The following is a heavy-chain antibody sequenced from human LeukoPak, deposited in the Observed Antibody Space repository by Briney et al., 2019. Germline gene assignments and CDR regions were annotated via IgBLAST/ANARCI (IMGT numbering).Heavy chain of an antibody. Sequence: GGSLRLSCAAPGFTFSSYCMHWVRQAPGKGLMWVSRINSDGSITNYADSVKGRFTISRDNAKNTLYLQMNSLRAEDTAVYYCARVRATFSPHFYKLGGGTLVTVSS. CDR1: GFTFSSYC. CDR2: INSDGSIT. J-gene: IGHJ4*02. D-gene: IGHD5-12*01. CDR3: ARVRATFSPHFYK. V-gene: IGHV3-74*01.